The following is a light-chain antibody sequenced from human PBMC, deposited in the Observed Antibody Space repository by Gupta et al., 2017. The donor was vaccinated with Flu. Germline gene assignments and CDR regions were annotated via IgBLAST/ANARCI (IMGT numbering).Light chain of an antibody. V-gene: IGLV3-21*02. CDR3: QVWDSSSDWV. CDR2: DIR. CDR1: DLETKS. Sequence: SVLTQPPSVSVAPRQTATITCGGSDLETKSVHWYQQKPGQALVLVVYDIRDRPAGIPERFSGSISGNTATLAISRVEAGDEADYWCQVWDSSSDWVFGGGTKLTVL. J-gene: IGLJ3*02.